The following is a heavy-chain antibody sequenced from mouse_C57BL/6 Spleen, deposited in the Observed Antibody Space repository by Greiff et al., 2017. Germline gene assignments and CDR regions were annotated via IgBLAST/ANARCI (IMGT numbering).Heavy chain of an antibody. V-gene: IGHV3-6*01. CDR3: ARDYYGSPGY. CDR1: GYSITSGYY. J-gene: IGHJ2*01. D-gene: IGHD1-1*01. CDR2: ISYDGSN. Sequence: ESGPGLVKPSQSLSLTCSVTGYSITSGYYWNWIRQFPGNKLEWMGYISYDGSNNYNPSLKNRISITRDTSKNQFFLKLNSVTTEDTATYYCARDYYGSPGYWGQGTTLTVSS.